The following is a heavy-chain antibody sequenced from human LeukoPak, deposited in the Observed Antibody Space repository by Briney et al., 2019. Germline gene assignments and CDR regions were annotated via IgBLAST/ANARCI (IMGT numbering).Heavy chain of an antibody. CDR1: GGSLSSYY. CDR2: IYYSGST. J-gene: IGHJ6*02. D-gene: IGHD6-19*01. CDR3: ARGVPPSYSSGWYRDYYYYGMDV. V-gene: IGHV4-59*01. Sequence: SETLSLTCTVSGGSLSSYYWSWIRQPPGKGLEWVGHIYYSGSTNYNPSLKSRVTISVDTSKNQFSLKLSSVTAADTAVYYCARGVPPSYSSGWYRDYYYYGMDVWGQGTTVTVSS.